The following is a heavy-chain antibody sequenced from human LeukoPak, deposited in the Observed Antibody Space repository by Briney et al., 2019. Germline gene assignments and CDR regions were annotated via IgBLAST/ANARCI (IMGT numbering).Heavy chain of an antibody. CDR2: ISWNT. CDR3: AREIVSSYYYNGMDV. Sequence: SQTLSLTCTVSGGSISNTDSYWNWIRQPPGKGLEWIVFISWNTYSTPSLESRLTISIDTAKNQFSLSLSSVTAADTAVYFCAREIVSSYYYNGMDVWGQGTTVTVSS. V-gene: IGHV4-30-4*01. J-gene: IGHJ6*02. CDR1: GGSISNTDSY. D-gene: IGHD5/OR15-5a*01.